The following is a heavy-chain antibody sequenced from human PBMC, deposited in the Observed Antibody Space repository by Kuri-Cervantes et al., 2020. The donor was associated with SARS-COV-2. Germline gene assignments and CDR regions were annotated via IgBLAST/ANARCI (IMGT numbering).Heavy chain of an antibody. CDR1: GFTFSSYS. D-gene: IGHD2-15*01. Sequence: GESLKISCAASGFTFSSYSMNWVRQAPGKGLEWVSSISSSSSHIYYADSLKGRFTISRDNAKNSLYLQMNSQRAEDTAVYYCARGGYCSGGSCYSGYYYYYYGMDVWGQGTTVTVSS. J-gene: IGHJ6*02. CDR2: ISSSSSHI. V-gene: IGHV3-21*01. CDR3: ARGGYCSGGSCYSGYYYYYYGMDV.